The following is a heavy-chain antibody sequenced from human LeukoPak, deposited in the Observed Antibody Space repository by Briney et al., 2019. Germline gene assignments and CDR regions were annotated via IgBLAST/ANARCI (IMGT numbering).Heavy chain of an antibody. CDR1: GGSISSSNW. Sequence: PSGTLSLTCAVSGGSISSSNWWSWVRQPPGKGLEWIGEIYHSGSTNYNPSLKSRVTISVDKSKNQFSLKLSSVTAADTAVYYCARSPDILTGENFDYWGQGTLVTVSS. V-gene: IGHV4-4*02. D-gene: IGHD3-9*01. J-gene: IGHJ4*02. CDR3: ARSPDILTGENFDY. CDR2: IYHSGST.